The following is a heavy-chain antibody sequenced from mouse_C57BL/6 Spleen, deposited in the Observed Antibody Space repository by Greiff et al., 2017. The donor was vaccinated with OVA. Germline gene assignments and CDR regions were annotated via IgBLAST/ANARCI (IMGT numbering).Heavy chain of an antibody. CDR1: GYTFTDYE. Sequence: VKLQESGAELVRPGASVTLSCKASGYTFTDYEMHWVKQTPVHGLEWIGAIDPETGGTAYNQKFKGKAILTADKSSSTAYMELRSLTSEDSAVYYCTRASSGYLDYWGQGTTLTVSS. CDR3: TRASSGYLDY. D-gene: IGHD3-2*02. CDR2: IDPETGGT. V-gene: IGHV1-15*01. J-gene: IGHJ2*01.